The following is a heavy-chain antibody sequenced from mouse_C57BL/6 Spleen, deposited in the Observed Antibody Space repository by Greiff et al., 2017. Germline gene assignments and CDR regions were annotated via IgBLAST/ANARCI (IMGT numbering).Heavy chain of an antibody. CDR3: ARSGEGNAMDY. J-gene: IGHJ4*01. CDR2: ISSGGSST. Sequence: EVQLVESGGDLVKPGGSLKLSCAASGFTFSSSGMSWVRQTPDKRLEWVATISSGGSSTYYPNSVKGRFTISRDNAKNTLYLQMSSLKSEDTAMYYCARSGEGNAMDYWGQGTSVTVSS. V-gene: IGHV5-6*01. D-gene: IGHD4-1*01. CDR1: GFTFSSSG.